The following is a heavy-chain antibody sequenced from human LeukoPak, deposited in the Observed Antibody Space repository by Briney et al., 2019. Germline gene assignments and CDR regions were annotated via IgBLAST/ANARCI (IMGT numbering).Heavy chain of an antibody. D-gene: IGHD5-18*01. Sequence: ASVKVSCKASGYTFTSYGISWVRQAPGQGLEWMGWINPNSGGTNYAQKFQGRVTMTRDTSISTAYMELSRLRPDDTAVYYCARGGYSYGPHPFDYWGQGTLVTVSS. V-gene: IGHV1-2*02. CDR2: INPNSGGT. J-gene: IGHJ4*02. CDR3: ARGGYSYGPHPFDY. CDR1: GYTFTSYG.